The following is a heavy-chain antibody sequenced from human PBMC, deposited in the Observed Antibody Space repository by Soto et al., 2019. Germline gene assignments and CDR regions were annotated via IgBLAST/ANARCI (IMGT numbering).Heavy chain of an antibody. CDR1: GGSISGHS. V-gene: IGHV4-4*07. J-gene: IGHJ4*02. CDR2: IYPSGST. D-gene: IGHD5-12*01. CDR3: VRGRSYSVYDF. Sequence: SETLSLTCTVSGGSISGHSWVWIRQPAGKGLEWIGHIYPSGSTSYNPSLRSRVTMSLDTSTNKIFLNLTSVTAADTAVFYCVRGRSYSVYDFWGPGILVTVSS.